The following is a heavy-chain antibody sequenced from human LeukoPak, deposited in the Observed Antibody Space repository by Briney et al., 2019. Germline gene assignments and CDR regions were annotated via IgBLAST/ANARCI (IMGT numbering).Heavy chain of an antibody. D-gene: IGHD3-22*01. V-gene: IGHV3-30-3*01. CDR1: GFTFSSYA. J-gene: IGHJ4*02. CDR2: ISYDGSNK. Sequence: GGSLRLSCAASGFTFSSYAMHWVRQAPGKGLEWVAVISYDGSNKYYADSVKGRFTISRDNSKNTLYLQMNSLRAEDTAVYYCARTTYYYDSSGYIRPPGAYYFDYWGQGTLVTVSS. CDR3: ARTTYYYDSSGYIRPPGAYYFDY.